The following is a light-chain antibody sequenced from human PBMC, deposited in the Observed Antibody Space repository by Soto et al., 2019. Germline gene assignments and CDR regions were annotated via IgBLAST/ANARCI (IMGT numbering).Light chain of an antibody. J-gene: IGKJ1*01. CDR1: QSVSSY. Sequence: EVVLTQSPGTLSLSPGERATLSCRASQSVSSYLAWYQQKPGQAPRLLIYDASNRATGVPERFSGSGSGTDFTLTISRLEPEDFAVYHGHQYGSAPRTFGQGTKVDIK. CDR2: DAS. V-gene: IGKV3-20*01. CDR3: HQYGSAPRT.